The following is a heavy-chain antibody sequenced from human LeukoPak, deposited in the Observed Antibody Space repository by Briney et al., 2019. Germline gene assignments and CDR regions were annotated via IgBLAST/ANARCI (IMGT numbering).Heavy chain of an antibody. CDR3: AREVAAAGTIDY. CDR1: GGSISSYY. D-gene: IGHD6-13*01. Sequence: SETLSLTCTVSGGSISSYYWSWIRQPPGKGLEWIGYIYYSGSTNYNPSPKSRVTISVDTSKNQFSLKLSSVTAADTAVYYCAREVAAAGTIDYWGQGTLVTVSS. CDR2: IYYSGST. J-gene: IGHJ4*02. V-gene: IGHV4-59*01.